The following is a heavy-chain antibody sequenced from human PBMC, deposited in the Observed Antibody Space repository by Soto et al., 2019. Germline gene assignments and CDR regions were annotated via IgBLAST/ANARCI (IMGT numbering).Heavy chain of an antibody. J-gene: IGHJ6*02. CDR3: ARDPYSSSWYATNYYYYGMDV. CDR1: GGSISSYY. Sequence: PSETLCLTCTVSGGSISSYYWSWIRQPPGKGLEWIGYIYYSGSTNYNPSLKSRVTISVDTSKNQFSLKLSSVTAADTAVYYCARDPYSSSWYATNYYYYGMDVWGQGTTVTVSS. V-gene: IGHV4-59*01. CDR2: IYYSGST. D-gene: IGHD6-13*01.